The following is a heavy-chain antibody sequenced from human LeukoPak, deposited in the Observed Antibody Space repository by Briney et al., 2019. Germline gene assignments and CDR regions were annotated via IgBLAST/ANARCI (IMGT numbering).Heavy chain of an antibody. Sequence: PSETLSLTCTVSGGSISSYYWSWIRQPPGKGLEWIGYIYYSGSTNYNPSLKSRVTISVDTSKNQFSLKLSSVTAADTAVYYCARGTARIAAIQIHWGQGPLVTVSS. CDR2: IYYSGST. CDR1: GGSISSYY. CDR3: ARGTARIAAIQIH. J-gene: IGHJ4*02. V-gene: IGHV4-59*01. D-gene: IGHD6-13*01.